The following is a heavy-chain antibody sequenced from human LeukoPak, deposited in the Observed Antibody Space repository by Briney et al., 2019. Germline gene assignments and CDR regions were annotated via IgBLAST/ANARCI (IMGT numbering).Heavy chain of an antibody. V-gene: IGHV1-69*04. CDR2: IIPILGIA. CDR3: AREMATTPFDY. J-gene: IGHJ4*02. CDR1: GGTFSSYA. D-gene: IGHD5-24*01. Sequence: ASVKVSCKASGGTFSSYAISWVRQAPGQGLEWMGRIIPILGIANYAQKFQGRVTITADKSTSTAYMELSSLRPEDTAVYYCAREMATTPFDYWGQGTLVTVSS.